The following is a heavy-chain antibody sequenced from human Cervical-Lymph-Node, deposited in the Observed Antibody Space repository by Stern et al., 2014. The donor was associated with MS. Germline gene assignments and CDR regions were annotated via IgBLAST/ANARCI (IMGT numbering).Heavy chain of an antibody. V-gene: IGHV1-69*01. J-gene: IGHJ4*02. D-gene: IGHD3-10*01. CDR2: LFPFFGTP. CDR1: GDTFDSYG. Sequence: VQLVESGTEAKKPGSSGKVSCKAAGDTFDSYGISWVRQAPGQGLEWMGVLFPFFGTPIYAQKFQGRVTMTADESTTTAYMDLTSLSVEDTAVYYCATSTYGLVHWGQGTLVTVSS. CDR3: ATSTYGLVH.